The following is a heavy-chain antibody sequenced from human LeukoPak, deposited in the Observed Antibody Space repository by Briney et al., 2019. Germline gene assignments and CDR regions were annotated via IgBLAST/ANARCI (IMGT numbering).Heavy chain of an antibody. J-gene: IGHJ3*02. CDR1: GGSISSGSYY. D-gene: IGHD2-21*01. V-gene: IGHV4-61*02. CDR2: IYTSGST. CDR3: ASHYYSAFDAFDI. Sequence: PSQTLSLTCTVSGGSISSGSYYWSWIRQPAGKGLEWIGRIYTSGSTNYNPSLKSRVTISVDTSKNQFSLKLSSVTAADTAVYYCASHYYSAFDAFDIWGQGTMVTVSS.